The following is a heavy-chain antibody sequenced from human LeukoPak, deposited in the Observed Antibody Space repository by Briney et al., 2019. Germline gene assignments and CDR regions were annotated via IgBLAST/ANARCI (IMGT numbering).Heavy chain of an antibody. CDR1: GFTFSSYA. D-gene: IGHD2-15*01. CDR2: ISSNGGST. Sequence: GGSLGLSCAASGFTFSSYAMHWVRQAPGKGLEYVSAISSNGGSTYYANSVKGRFTISRDNSKNTLYLQMGSLRAEDMAVYYCARDLDGYSSGGVDYWGQGTLVTVSS. CDR3: ARDLDGYSSGGVDY. J-gene: IGHJ4*02. V-gene: IGHV3-64*01.